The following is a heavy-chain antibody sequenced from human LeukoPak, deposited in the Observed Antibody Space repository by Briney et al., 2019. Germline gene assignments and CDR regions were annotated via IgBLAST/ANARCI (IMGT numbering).Heavy chain of an antibody. CDR1: GGSFSGYC. V-gene: IGHV4-34*01. Sequence: SETLSLTCAVYGGSFSGYCWSWIRQPPGKGLEWIGEINHSGSTNYNPSLKSRVTISVDTSKNQFSLKLSSVTAADTAVYYCARTQWLVLRGAFDYWGQGTLVTVSS. CDR2: INHSGST. J-gene: IGHJ4*02. CDR3: ARTQWLVLRGAFDY. D-gene: IGHD6-19*01.